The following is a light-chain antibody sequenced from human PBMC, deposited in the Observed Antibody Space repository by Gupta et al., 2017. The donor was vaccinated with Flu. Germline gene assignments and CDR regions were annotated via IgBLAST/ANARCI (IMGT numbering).Light chain of an antibody. V-gene: IGKV1-27*01. CDR3: QKYDGAPWT. CDR1: QHIASS. J-gene: IGKJ1*01. Sequence: DIQMTQSPSSLSAAVGDRVTITCRASQHIASSLAWYQQKPGRVPRILIYDVGNLRSGVPSRFSGSGSGTYFILTINNMQPEDVATYYCQKYDGAPWTFGQGTKV. CDR2: DVG.